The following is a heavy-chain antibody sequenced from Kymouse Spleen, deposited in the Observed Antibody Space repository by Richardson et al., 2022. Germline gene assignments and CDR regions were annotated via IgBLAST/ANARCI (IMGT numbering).Heavy chain of an antibody. Sequence: QVQLVESGGGVVQPGRSLRLSCAASGFTFSSYGMHWVRQAPGKGLEWVAVIWYDGSNKYYADSVKGRFTISRDNSKNTLYLQMNSLRAEDTAVYYCARDPLTVPGDVWGQGTTVTVSS. J-gene: IGHJ6*02. CDR3: ARDPLTVPGDV. V-gene: IGHV3-33*01. D-gene: IGHD7-27*02. CDR2: IWYDGSNK. CDR1: GFTFSSYG.